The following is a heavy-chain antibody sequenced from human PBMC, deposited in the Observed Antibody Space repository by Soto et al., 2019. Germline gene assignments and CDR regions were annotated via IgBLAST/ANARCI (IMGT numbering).Heavy chain of an antibody. CDR2: IYYSGSA. CDR1: GGSISSSTYY. J-gene: IGHJ6*02. D-gene: IGHD4-17*01. V-gene: IGHV4-39*01. Sequence: QLQLQESGPGLVKPSETLSLTCTVSGGSISSSTYYWGWIRQPPGKGLEWIGMIYYSGSAYYNPSLKSRVTISIDTSKNQFSLRLNSVTAADTAVYYCARHGVDYGDYASYYYYGMDVWVRGTTVTVSS. CDR3: ARHGVDYGDYASYYYYGMDV.